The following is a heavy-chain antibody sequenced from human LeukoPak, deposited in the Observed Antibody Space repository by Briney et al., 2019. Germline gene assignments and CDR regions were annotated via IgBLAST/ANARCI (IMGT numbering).Heavy chain of an antibody. CDR3: ARTIAAADNWFDP. D-gene: IGHD6-13*01. CDR1: GGSISSYY. J-gene: IGHJ5*02. Sequence: PSETLSLTCTVSGGSISSYYWSWIRQPPGKGLEWIGYIYYSGSTYYNPSLKSRVTISVDTSKNQFSLKLSSVTAADTAVYYCARTIAAADNWFDPWGQGTLVTVSS. CDR2: IYYSGST. V-gene: IGHV4-59*12.